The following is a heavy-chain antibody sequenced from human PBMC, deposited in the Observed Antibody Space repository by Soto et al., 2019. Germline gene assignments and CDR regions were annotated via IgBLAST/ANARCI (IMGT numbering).Heavy chain of an antibody. Sequence: ASVKVSCKASGYTFTSYYMHWVRQAPGQGLEWMGIINPSGGSTSYAQKFQGRVTMTRDTSTSTVYMELSSLRSEDTAVYYCASVSYRDGMDVWGQGTTVTVSS. CDR3: ASVSYRDGMDV. CDR2: INPSGGST. D-gene: IGHD2-8*01. CDR1: GYTFTSYY. V-gene: IGHV1-46*01. J-gene: IGHJ6*02.